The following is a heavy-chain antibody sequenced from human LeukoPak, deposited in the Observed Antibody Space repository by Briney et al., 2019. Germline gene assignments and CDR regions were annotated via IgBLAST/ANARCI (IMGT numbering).Heavy chain of an antibody. V-gene: IGHV3-33*01. CDR1: GFSLSNYG. Sequence: WGSLILTCAASGFSLSNYGMHWLRQAPGKGLEWVAALLYDGNTKHYADSVRGRFTISRDISKNTYYVQMNSLTAEDTAVYYCARDHRPEIQYYYMGLWGQGTTVDVSS. CDR2: LLYDGNTK. J-gene: IGHJ6*03. D-gene: IGHD1-14*01. CDR3: ARDHRPEIQYYYMGL.